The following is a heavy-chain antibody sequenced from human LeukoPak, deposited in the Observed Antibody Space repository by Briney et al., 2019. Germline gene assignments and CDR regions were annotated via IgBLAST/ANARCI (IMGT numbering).Heavy chain of an antibody. CDR2: ISGSGVST. CDR1: GFTFSSYG. J-gene: IGHJ5*02. D-gene: IGHD3-22*01. CDR3: AKGRRDSSGITTGRFDP. V-gene: IGHV3-23*01. Sequence: PGGSLRLSCAASGFTFSSYGMSWVRQAPGKGLEWVSAISGSGVSTYYADSVKGRFTISRDNSKNTLYLQMNSLRAEDTAVYYCAKGRRDSSGITTGRFDPWGQGTLVTVSS.